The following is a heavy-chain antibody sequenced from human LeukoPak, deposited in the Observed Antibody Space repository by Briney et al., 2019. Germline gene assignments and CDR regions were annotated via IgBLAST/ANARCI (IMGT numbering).Heavy chain of an antibody. D-gene: IGHD4-11*01. CDR2: INWDGNRT. V-gene: IGHV3-43D*03. Sequence: PGGSLRLSCAASGFTFDEYAMHWVRQAPGNGLEWVSLINWDGNRTYYADSVKGRFTISRDNSKGSLYLQMNSLRAEDTAVYYCARGYPPGDDYSNALDYWGQGTLVTVSS. J-gene: IGHJ4*02. CDR3: ARGYPPGDDYSNALDY. CDR1: GFTFDEYA.